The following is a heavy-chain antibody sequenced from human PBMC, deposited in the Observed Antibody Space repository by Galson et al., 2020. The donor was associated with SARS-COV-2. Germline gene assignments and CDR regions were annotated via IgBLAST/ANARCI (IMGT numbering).Heavy chain of an antibody. Sequence: SEPLSLPCTVSGGSLHLSSYYWRWIRQPPGVGLEWHDSIYYSERHYYNPSLTSRVTMSVDTSKNQFSLKLSSVTAADTSVYYCARQILTGYYSFYYFDYWGQVTLVTVSS. D-gene: IGHD3-9*01. J-gene: IGHJ4*02. CDR1: GGSLHLSSYY. CDR3: ARQILTGYYSFYYFDY. V-gene: IGHV4-39*01. CDR2: IYYSERH.